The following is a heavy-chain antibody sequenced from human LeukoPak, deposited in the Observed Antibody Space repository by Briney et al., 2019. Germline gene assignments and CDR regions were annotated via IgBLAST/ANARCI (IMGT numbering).Heavy chain of an antibody. CDR2: ISYDGSNK. CDR1: GFTFSSCA. V-gene: IGHV3-30*18. CDR3: AKDDKNYQLLYFGYMDV. Sequence: PGGSLRLSCATSGFTFSSCAMHWVRQAPGKGLEWVAVISYDGSNKYYADSVKGRFTISRDNSKNTLYLQVNSLRAEDTAVYYCAKDDKNYQLLYFGYMDVWGQGTTVTVSS. J-gene: IGHJ6*02. D-gene: IGHD2-2*02.